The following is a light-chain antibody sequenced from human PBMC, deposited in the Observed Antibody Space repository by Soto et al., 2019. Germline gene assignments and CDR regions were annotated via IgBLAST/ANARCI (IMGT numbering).Light chain of an antibody. CDR2: GTS. V-gene: IGKV3-20*01. Sequence: EVVLTQSPGMLSLSPGERATLSCRASQSVSSSYLGWYQQRPGQAPRLLMYGTSRRATGIPDRFSGSGSGTDLTLTISRLEPEDFALYYCQQYGAQPYYFGQGTKLEIK. CDR1: QSVSSSY. CDR3: QQYGAQPYY. J-gene: IGKJ2*01.